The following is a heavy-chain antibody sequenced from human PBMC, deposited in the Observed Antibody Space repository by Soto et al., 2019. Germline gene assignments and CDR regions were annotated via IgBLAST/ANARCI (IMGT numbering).Heavy chain of an antibody. V-gene: IGHV1-69*06. D-gene: IGHD2-2*02. CDR3: AREATYCSSTSCYRSYYYYYGMDV. CDR1: GGTFSSYA. Sequence: QVQLVQSGAEVKKPGSSVKVSCKASGGTFSSYAISWVRQAPGQGLEWMGGIIPIFGTANYAQKFQGRATITADKSTSTAYMELSSLRSEDTAVYYCAREATYCSSTSCYRSYYYYYGMDVWGQGTTVTVSS. J-gene: IGHJ6*02. CDR2: IIPIFGTA.